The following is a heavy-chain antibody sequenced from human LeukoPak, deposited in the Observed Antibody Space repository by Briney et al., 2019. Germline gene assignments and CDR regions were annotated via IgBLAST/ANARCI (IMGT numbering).Heavy chain of an antibody. CDR2: IYYSGST. Sequence: SQTLSLTCTVSGGSISSGDYYWSWIRQPPGKGLEWIGYIYYSGSTYYNPSLKSRVTISVDTSKNQFSLKLSSVTAADTAVYYCAREAPWQQGFDYWGLGTLVTVSS. CDR3: AREAPWQQGFDY. J-gene: IGHJ4*02. D-gene: IGHD6-13*01. CDR1: GGSISSGDYY. V-gene: IGHV4-30-4*08.